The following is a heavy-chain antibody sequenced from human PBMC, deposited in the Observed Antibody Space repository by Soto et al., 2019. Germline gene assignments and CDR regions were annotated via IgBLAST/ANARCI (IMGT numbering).Heavy chain of an antibody. CDR1: GYTFTSYY. CDR3: ASAGEGITKVRGVNPYFGY. V-gene: IGHV1-46*03. D-gene: IGHD3-10*01. Sequence: ASVKVSCKASGYTFTSYYMHWVRQAPGQGLEWMGIINPSGGSTSYAQKFQGRVTMTRDTSTSTVYMELSSLRSEDTAVYYCASAGEGITKVRGVNPYFGYSGQGTLGTVAS. J-gene: IGHJ4*02. CDR2: INPSGGST.